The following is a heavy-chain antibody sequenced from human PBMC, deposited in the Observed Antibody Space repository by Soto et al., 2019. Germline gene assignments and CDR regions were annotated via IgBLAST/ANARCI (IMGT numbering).Heavy chain of an antibody. V-gene: IGHV3-64*01. CDR2: INKNGGST. J-gene: IGHJ4*02. Sequence: EVQLVESGGGLVQPGGSLRLSCAASGFTFSSYAMHWVRQAPGKGLEYVSTINKNGGSTYYANSVKGRFTISRDNSKDTLYLQMGSLRAEDMAVYYCATTIAAAGGYYFNYWCQGTLVTVSS. CDR3: ATTIAAAGGYYFNY. D-gene: IGHD6-13*01. CDR1: GFTFSSYA.